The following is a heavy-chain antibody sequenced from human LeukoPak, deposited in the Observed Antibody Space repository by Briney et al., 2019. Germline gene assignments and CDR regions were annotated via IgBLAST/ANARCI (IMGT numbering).Heavy chain of an antibody. J-gene: IGHJ4*02. V-gene: IGHV1-8*01. CDR1: GYTFTSYD. CDR2: MNPNSGNT. D-gene: IGHD3-22*01. CDR3: AFTAPARTRHSGWVTLDY. Sequence: GASVKISCKASGYTFTSYDINWVRQATGQGLEWMGWMNPNSGNTGYAQKFQGRVTMTRNTSISTAYMELSSLRSEDTAVYYCAFTAPARTRHSGWVTLDYWGQGTLVTVSS.